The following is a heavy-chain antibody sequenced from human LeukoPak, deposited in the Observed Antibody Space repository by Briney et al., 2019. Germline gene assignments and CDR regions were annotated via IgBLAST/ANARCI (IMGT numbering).Heavy chain of an antibody. CDR2: IWYDGSNK. CDR1: GFTFSSYG. D-gene: IGHD3-10*01. V-gene: IGHV3-33*01. Sequence: PGGSLSLSCAASGFTFSSYGMHWVRQAPGKGLEWVAVIWYDGSNKYYADSVKGRFTISRDNSKNTLYLQMNSLRAEDTGVYYCARDMSFMAGDCWGQGTLVTVSS. CDR3: ARDMSFMAGDC. J-gene: IGHJ4*02.